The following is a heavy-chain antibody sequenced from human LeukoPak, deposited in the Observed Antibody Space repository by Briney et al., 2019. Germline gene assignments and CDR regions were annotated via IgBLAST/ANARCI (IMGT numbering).Heavy chain of an antibody. J-gene: IGHJ4*02. D-gene: IGHD4-17*01. CDR2: INHSGST. V-gene: IGHV4-34*01. CDR3: ARGTMTTVTYYFDY. Sequence: SETLSLTCTVSGGSISSYYWSWIRQPPGKGLEWIGEINHSGSTNYNPSLKSRVTISVDTSKNQFSLKLSSVTAADTAVYYCARGTMTTVTYYFDYWGEGTLVTVST. CDR1: GGSISSYY.